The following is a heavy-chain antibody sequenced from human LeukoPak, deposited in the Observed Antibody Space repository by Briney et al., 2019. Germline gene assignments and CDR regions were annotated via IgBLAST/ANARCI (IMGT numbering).Heavy chain of an antibody. J-gene: IGHJ6*03. CDR3: ARVIIRSSWYVVYGNYYYYYMDV. V-gene: IGHV3-48*01. D-gene: IGHD6-13*01. CDR2: ISSSSSTI. Sequence: GGSLRLSCAASGFTFSSYSMNWVRQAPGKGLEWVSYISSSSSTIYYADSVKGRFTISRDNAKNSLYLQMNSLRAEDTAVYYCARVIIRSSWYVVYGNYYYYYMDVWGKGTTVTVSS. CDR1: GFTFSSYS.